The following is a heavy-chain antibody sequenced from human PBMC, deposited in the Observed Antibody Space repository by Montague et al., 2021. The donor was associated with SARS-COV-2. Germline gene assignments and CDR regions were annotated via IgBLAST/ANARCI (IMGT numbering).Heavy chain of an antibody. J-gene: IGHJ4*02. V-gene: IGHV3-21*01. D-gene: IGHD3-16*01. CDR3: ARGGEIDVWAPFGH. Sequence: SLRLSCATSGFTFSRNSMNWVRQAPGKGLEWVLTISSDTLHTFYAESVKGRFTISRDNAKNELYLQMNSLRAEDMAVYYCARGGEIDVWAPFGHWGQGTLVTVSS. CDR2: ISSDTLHT. CDR1: GFTFSRNS.